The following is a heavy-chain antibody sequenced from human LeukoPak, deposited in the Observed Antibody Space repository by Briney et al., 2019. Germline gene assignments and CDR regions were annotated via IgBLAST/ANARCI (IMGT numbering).Heavy chain of an antibody. D-gene: IGHD2-15*01. V-gene: IGHV1-18*01. CDR1: GYTITSYG. CDR3: ARSDQLSCCSWFDP. CDR2: ISPYNGNT. J-gene: IGHJ5*02. Sequence: GAPVKVSCKASGYTITSYGISWVRQAPGQGREWMGWISPYNGNTNYAQKFQGRVTMTTDTSTSTAYMELRSLRSDDTAVYYCARSDQLSCCSWFDPWGQGTLVTVSS.